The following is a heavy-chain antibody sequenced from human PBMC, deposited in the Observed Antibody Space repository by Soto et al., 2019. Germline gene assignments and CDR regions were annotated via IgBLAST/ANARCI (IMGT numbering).Heavy chain of an antibody. Sequence: QVQLQESGPGLVKPSQTLSLTCTVSGGSISSGDYYWSWISQPPGKGLEWIGYIYYSGSTYYNPSLKSRVTISVDTSKNQFDLKLSSVTAADTAVYYCARAMVVTQNWFDPWSQGTLFNVSS. D-gene: IGHD2-21*02. CDR1: GGSISSGDYY. J-gene: IGHJ5*02. CDR3: ARAMVVTQNWFDP. CDR2: IYYSGST. V-gene: IGHV4-30-4*01.